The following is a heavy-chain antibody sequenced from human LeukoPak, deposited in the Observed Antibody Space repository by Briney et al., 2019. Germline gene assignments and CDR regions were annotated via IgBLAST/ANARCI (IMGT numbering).Heavy chain of an antibody. CDR2: INGDGRII. V-gene: IGHV3-74*03. J-gene: IGHJ4*02. D-gene: IGHD2-2*01. CDR1: GFTFSTYW. Sequence: GGSLRLSCAASGFTFSTYWMHWVRHAPGKGLVWVSRINGDGRIITYADSVKGRSTISRDNVKNTVYLQMNSLRAEDTAVYYCVVGIGNYWGQGTLVTVSS. CDR3: VVGIGNY.